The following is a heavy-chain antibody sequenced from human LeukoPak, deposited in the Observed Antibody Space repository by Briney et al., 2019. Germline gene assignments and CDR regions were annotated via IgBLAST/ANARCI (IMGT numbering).Heavy chain of an antibody. J-gene: IGHJ4*02. CDR1: GGSISSGRYY. D-gene: IGHD3-22*01. V-gene: IGHV4-39*01. Sequence: SETLSLTCTVSGGSISSGRYYWGWIRQPPGKGLEWIGTIYYSGSAYYNPSLKSRVTISVDTSKNQFSLMLSSVTAADTAVYYCGRVIGYYDRSGYLLDYWGQGTLVTVSS. CDR3: GRVIGYYDRSGYLLDY. CDR2: IYYSGSA.